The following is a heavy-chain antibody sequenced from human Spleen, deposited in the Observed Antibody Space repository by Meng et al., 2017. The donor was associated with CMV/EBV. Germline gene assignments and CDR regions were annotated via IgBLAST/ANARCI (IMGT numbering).Heavy chain of an antibody. Sequence: GGSLRLSCAASGFTFSSYGMHWVRQAPGKGLEWVAVIRYDGSNKYYADSVKGRFTISRDNSKNTLYLQMNSLRAEDTAVYYCAGASQELRFLEWLGEGLGYGMDVWGQGTTVTVSS. D-gene: IGHD3-3*01. J-gene: IGHJ6*02. CDR3: AGASQELRFLEWLGEGLGYGMDV. V-gene: IGHV3-33*01. CDR2: IRYDGSNK. CDR1: GFTFSSYG.